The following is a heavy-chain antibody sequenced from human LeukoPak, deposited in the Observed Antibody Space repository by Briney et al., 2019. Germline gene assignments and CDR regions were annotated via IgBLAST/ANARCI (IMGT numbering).Heavy chain of an antibody. CDR3: AKDLGDYNWNYGGFIAFDY. J-gene: IGHJ4*02. CDR1: GFIFGSYA. D-gene: IGHD1-7*01. CDR2: ISGSGGST. Sequence: PGGSLRLSCAASGFIFGSYAMTWVRQAPGKGLEWVSYISGSGGSTYYADSVKGRFTISRDNSKNTLYLQMNSLRAEDTAVYYCAKDLGDYNWNYGGFIAFDYWGQGTLVTVSS. V-gene: IGHV3-23*01.